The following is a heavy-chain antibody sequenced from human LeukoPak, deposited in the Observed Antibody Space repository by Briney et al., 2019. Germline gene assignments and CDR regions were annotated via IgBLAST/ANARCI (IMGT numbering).Heavy chain of an antibody. CDR1: GGSISSYY. CDR3: ARTYCSGGSCYSLDY. CDR2: IYYSGST. V-gene: IGHV4-59*01. Sequence: SETLSLTCTVSGGSISSYYWSWIRQPLGKGLEWIGYIYYSGSTNYNPSLKSRVTISVDTSKNQFSLKLSSVTAADTAVYYCARTYCSGGSCYSLDYWGQGTLVTVSS. J-gene: IGHJ4*02. D-gene: IGHD2-15*01.